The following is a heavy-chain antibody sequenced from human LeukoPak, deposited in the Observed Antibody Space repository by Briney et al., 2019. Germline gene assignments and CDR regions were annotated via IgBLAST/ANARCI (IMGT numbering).Heavy chain of an antibody. V-gene: IGHV4-30-4*08. Sequence: PSETLSLTCTVSGGSISSGDYYWSWIRQPPGKGLEWIGYIYYSGSTYYSPSLKSRVTISVDRSKNQFSLKLSSVTAADTAVYYCARVISDTAMVPPYFSVDYWGQGTLVTVSS. D-gene: IGHD5-18*01. CDR1: GGSISSGDYY. CDR3: ARVISDTAMVPPYFSVDY. J-gene: IGHJ4*02. CDR2: IYYSGST.